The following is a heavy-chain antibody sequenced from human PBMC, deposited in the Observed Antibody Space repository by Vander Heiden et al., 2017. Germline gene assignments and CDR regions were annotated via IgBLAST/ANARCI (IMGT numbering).Heavy chain of an antibody. D-gene: IGHD6-19*01. J-gene: IGHJ4*02. V-gene: IGHV3-21*01. CDR1: GFTFSSYS. CDR3: ARGIAVAGREGDY. Sequence: EVQLVESGGGLIKPGGSLILSCAASGFTFSSYSRIWVRQAPGKGLEWVSSISSSSSYIYYADSVKGRFTISRDNAKNSLYLQMNSLRAEDTAVYYCARGIAVAGREGDYWGQGTLVTVSS. CDR2: ISSSSSYI.